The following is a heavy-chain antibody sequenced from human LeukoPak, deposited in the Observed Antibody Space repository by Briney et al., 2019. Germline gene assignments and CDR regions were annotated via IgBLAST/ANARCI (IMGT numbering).Heavy chain of an antibody. CDR2: ISWSGGTT. CDR1: GFRFQDYT. D-gene: IGHD3-10*01. Sequence: PGGSLRLSCAASGFRFQDYTMHWVRQPPGKGLEWVSQISWSGGTTYYADSVKGRFTISRDNSRNSLYLQMNSLRTEDTALYYCAKERIGGSLDYWGQGTLLTVSS. V-gene: IGHV3-43*01. J-gene: IGHJ4*02. CDR3: AKERIGGSLDY.